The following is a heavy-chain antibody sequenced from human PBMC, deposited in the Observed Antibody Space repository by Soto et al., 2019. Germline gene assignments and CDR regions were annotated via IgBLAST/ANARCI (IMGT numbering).Heavy chain of an antibody. Sequence: QITLKESGPTLVKPTQTLTLTCTFSGFSLTTRGVAGGWIRQPPGKALEWLALLYRDDDEGHSPSLKSRPTITQRTCKNQVVLTRNTMEPVDTATYYCAERPRGYSYQFDYWRQGTLVNVSS. CDR2: LYRDDDE. D-gene: IGHD5-18*01. V-gene: IGHV2-5*02. CDR3: AERPRGYSYQFDY. J-gene: IGHJ4*02. CDR1: GFSLTTRGVA.